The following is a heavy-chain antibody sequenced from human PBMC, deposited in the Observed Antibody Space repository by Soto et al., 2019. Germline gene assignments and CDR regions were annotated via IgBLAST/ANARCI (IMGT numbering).Heavy chain of an antibody. CDR2: IYYSGST. CDR3: AKRRGYGGGGRCSPVYFDP. V-gene: IGHV4-31*03. CDR1: GGSISSGGYY. D-gene: IGHD2-15*01. J-gene: IGHJ5*02. Sequence: SETLSLTCTVSGGSISSGGYYWSWIRQHPGKGLEWIGYIYYSGSTYYNPSLKSRVTISVDTSKNQFSLKLSSVTAADTAVYYWAKRRGYGGGGRCSPVYFDPGGQEPRVT.